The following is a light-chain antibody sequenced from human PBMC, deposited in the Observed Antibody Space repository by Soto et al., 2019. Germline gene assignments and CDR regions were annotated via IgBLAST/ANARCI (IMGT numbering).Light chain of an antibody. Sequence: DIVMTQAPDSLAVSLGERATINCKSSQRVLYSSNNKKYLAWYQQKPGQPPKLLIYWASTRESGVPDRFSGSGSVTDFTLTISSLQAEDVAVYYCQQYYSTPYTFGQGTKLEIK. CDR1: QRVLYSSNNKKY. J-gene: IGKJ2*01. V-gene: IGKV4-1*01. CDR3: QQYYSTPYT. CDR2: WAS.